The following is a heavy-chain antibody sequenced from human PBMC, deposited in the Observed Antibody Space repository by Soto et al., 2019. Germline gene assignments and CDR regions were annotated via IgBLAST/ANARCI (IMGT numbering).Heavy chain of an antibody. V-gene: IGHV3-33*01. CDR3: ARASLVVKYGMDG. CDR1: GFPFSSHG. J-gene: IGHJ6*02. Sequence: QSLSRAASGFPFSSHGMHWVRQAPGKGLEWVAVIWYDGSNKYYADSVKGRFTISRDNSKNTLYLQMNSLRAEDTAVYYCARASLVVKYGMDGWGQGTTVTVSS. D-gene: IGHD2-2*01. CDR2: IWYDGSNK.